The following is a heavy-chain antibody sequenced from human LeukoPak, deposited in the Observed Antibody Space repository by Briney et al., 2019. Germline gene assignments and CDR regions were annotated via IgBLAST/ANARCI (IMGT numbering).Heavy chain of an antibody. V-gene: IGHV1-69-2*01. CDR3: VTPTREKTVAAVYLS. J-gene: IGHJ5*02. CDR1: GYTLIDYY. CDR2: ADPEDGEA. Sequence: GATVKISCKASGYTLIDYYMHWVRQAPGKGLEWMGRADPEDGEAIYAAKFQGRVTISADTSIDTVYTELSSLRSEDTAVYYCVTPTREKTVAAVYLSWGQGTQVTVSS. D-gene: IGHD2-15*01.